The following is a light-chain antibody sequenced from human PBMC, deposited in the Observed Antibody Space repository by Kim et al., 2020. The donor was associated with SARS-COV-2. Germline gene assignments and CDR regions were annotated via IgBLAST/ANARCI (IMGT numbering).Light chain of an antibody. V-gene: IGLV3-19*01. J-gene: IGLJ2*01. CDR2: GKN. Sequence: ALGQTVRITCQGDSLRNYYASWYQQKPGQAPLLVIYGKNNRPSGIPDRFSGSSSGNTDSLTITGAQAEDEADYYCNSRDSSDNHVVFGGGTKLTVL. CDR1: SLRNYY. CDR3: NSRDSSDNHVV.